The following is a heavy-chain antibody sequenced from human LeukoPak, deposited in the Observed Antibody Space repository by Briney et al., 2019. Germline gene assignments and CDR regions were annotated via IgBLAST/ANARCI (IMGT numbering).Heavy chain of an antibody. CDR1: GYTFINNW. CDR3: ARDHSVGDIAWWFDP. Sequence: ASVKVSCKASGYTFINNWMHWVRQAPGQGLEWIGVINPTGTGSLYAQKFQGRVTMTRDMSTSTDYMELSSLRSEDTAVYYCARDHSVGDIAWWFDPWGQGTLVSVSS. CDR2: INPTGTGS. V-gene: IGHV1-46*01. D-gene: IGHD3-10*01. J-gene: IGHJ5*02.